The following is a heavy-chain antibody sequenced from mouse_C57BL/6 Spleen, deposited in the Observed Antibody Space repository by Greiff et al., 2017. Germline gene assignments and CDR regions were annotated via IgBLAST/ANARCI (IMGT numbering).Heavy chain of an antibody. CDR2: ISSGGDYI. CDR1: GFTFSSYA. J-gene: IGHJ4*01. Sequence: EVKLVESGEGLVKPGGSLKLSCAASGFTFSSYAMSWVRQTPEKRLEWVAYISSGGDYIYYADTVKGRFTISRDNARNTLYLQMSSLKSEDTAMYYCTLDGYYVRGAMDYWGQGTSVTVSS. D-gene: IGHD2-3*01. V-gene: IGHV5-9-1*02. CDR3: TLDGYYVRGAMDY.